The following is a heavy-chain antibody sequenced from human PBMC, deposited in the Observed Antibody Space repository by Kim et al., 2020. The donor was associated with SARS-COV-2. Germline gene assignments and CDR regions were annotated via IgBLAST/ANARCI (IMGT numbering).Heavy chain of an antibody. Sequence: GESLKISCKGSGYSFTSYWIGWVRQMPGKGLEWMGIIYPGDSDTRYSPPFQGQVTISADKSISTAYLQWSSLKAPDTAMYYCARLLRHTSGYYLESGMDVWGQGTTVTVSS. J-gene: IGHJ6*02. CDR2: IYPGDSDT. D-gene: IGHD3-10*01. CDR1: GYSFTSYW. CDR3: ARLLRHTSGYYLESGMDV. V-gene: IGHV5-51*01.